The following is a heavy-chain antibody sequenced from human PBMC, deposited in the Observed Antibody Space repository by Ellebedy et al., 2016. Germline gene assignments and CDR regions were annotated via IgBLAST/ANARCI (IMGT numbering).Heavy chain of an antibody. CDR3: AMGADWIQSPLEAHYDY. J-gene: IGHJ4*02. CDR2: ISWDGGST. CDR1: GFTFDDYT. Sequence: GESLKISCAASGFTFDDYTMHWVRQAPGKGLEWVSLISWDGGSTYYADSVKGRFTISRDNSKNTLYLQMNSLRAENTAVYYCAMGADWIQSPLEAHYDYWGQGTLVTVSS. D-gene: IGHD5-18*01. V-gene: IGHV3-43*01.